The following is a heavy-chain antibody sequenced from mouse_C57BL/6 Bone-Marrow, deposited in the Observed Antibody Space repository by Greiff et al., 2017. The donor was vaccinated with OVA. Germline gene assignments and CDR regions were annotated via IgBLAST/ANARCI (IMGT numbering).Heavy chain of an antibody. Sequence: EVQVVESGGGLVKPGGSLKLSCAASGFTFSSYAMSWVRQTPEKRLEWVATISDGGSYTYYPDNVKGRFTISRDNAKNNLYLQMSHLKSEDTAMYYCARVWGVITTVVEGYFDVWGTGTTVTVSS. CDR1: GFTFSSYA. CDR3: ARVWGVITTVVEGYFDV. D-gene: IGHD1-1*01. J-gene: IGHJ1*03. CDR2: ISDGGSYT. V-gene: IGHV5-4*01.